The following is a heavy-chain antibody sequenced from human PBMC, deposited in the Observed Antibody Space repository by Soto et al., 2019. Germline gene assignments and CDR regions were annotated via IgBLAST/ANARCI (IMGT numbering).Heavy chain of an antibody. J-gene: IGHJ4*02. CDR1: GASFGTYY. D-gene: IGHD1-26*01. CDR3: ARQATAPWGNYFDF. CDR2: VHYSGST. V-gene: IGHV4-31*11. Sequence: SETLSLTCAVSGASFGTYYWSWIRQHPGKGLEWIGYVHYSGSTYYNPSLKSRFTMSVDTSKNQFSLILSSVTAADTAVYYCARQATAPWGNYFDFWGQGTLVTVSS.